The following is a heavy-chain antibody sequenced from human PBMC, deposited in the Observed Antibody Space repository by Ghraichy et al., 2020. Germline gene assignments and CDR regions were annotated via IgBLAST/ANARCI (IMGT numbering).Heavy chain of an antibody. CDR1: GFTFNDYA. D-gene: IGHD5-18*01. CDR3: AKDRYSYGEKTFDY. CDR2: ITWNSDSI. Sequence: SLNISSAAFGFTFNDYAMHWVRQAPGKGLEWVSGITWNSDSIGYADSVKGRFTISRDNAKNSLYLQMYSLRAEDTALYYCAKDRYSYGEKTFDYWGQGTLVTVSS. V-gene: IGHV3-9*01. J-gene: IGHJ4*02.